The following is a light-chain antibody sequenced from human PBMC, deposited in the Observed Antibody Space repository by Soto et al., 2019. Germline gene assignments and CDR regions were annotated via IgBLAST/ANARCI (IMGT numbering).Light chain of an antibody. J-gene: IGKJ4*01. CDR1: QSLLYSDGYNY. V-gene: IGKV2-28*01. Sequence: DIVMTQSPLSLPVTPGEPASISCRSSQSLLYSDGYNYLDWYLQKPGQSPQLLIYLGSNRASGVPDRFSGSGSGTDFTLKISRVEAEDAGVYYCMKSRQALTFGGGTKVDIK. CDR3: MKSRQALT. CDR2: LGS.